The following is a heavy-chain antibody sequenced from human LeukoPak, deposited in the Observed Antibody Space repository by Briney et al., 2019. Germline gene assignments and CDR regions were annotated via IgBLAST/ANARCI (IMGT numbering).Heavy chain of an antibody. CDR2: ISGSGGST. CDR1: GFTVSSNY. D-gene: IGHD2-15*01. J-gene: IGHJ4*02. CDR3: AKVRKDIVVVVAAWVDY. V-gene: IGHV3-23*01. Sequence: PGGSLRLSYAASGFTVSSNYMSWVRQAPGKGLEWVAAISGSGGSTYYADSVKGRFTISGDNSNNTLYLQMNSLRAEDPDVYYCAKVRKDIVVVVAAWVDYWGQGTLVTVSS.